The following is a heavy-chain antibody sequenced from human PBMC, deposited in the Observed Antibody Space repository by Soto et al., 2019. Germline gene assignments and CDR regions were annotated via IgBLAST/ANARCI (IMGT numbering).Heavy chain of an antibody. V-gene: IGHV4-59*01. CDR3: ARDLWGYCGADCYPLDV. Sequence: QVRLQESGPGLVKPSETLSLTCTVSGGSISRYYWSWIRQPPGKGLEWIGYMYNTGSTIYNPSLKSRAAISADTSTNQFSLKLNSVTAADTAVYYCARDLWGYCGADCYPLDVWGQGTTVTVSS. D-gene: IGHD2-21*02. CDR2: MYNTGST. J-gene: IGHJ6*02. CDR1: GGSISRYY.